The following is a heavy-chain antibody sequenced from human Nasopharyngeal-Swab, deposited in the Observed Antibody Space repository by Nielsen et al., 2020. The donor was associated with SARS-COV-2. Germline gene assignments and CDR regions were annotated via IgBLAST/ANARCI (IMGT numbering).Heavy chain of an antibody. CDR3: ASWFYNYYDSSGYLDY. CDR2: IYYSGST. Sequence: SETLSLTCTVSGGSISSGDYYWSWIRQPPGKGLEWIGYIYYSGSTYYNPPLKSRVTISVDTSKNQFSLKLSSVTAADTAVYYCASWFYNYYDSSGYLDYWGQGTLVTVSS. V-gene: IGHV4-30-4*01. D-gene: IGHD3-22*01. CDR1: GGSISSGDYY. J-gene: IGHJ4*02.